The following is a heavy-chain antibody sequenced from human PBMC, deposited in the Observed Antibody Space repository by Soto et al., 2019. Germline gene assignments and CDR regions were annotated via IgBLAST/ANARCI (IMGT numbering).Heavy chain of an antibody. CDR1: GFSLITSGLG. V-gene: IGHV2-5*01. Sequence: SGPTLVNPTQTLTLTCTFSGFSLITSGLGVGWIRQPPGKALEWLAVIYWNDDKRYSPSLKSRLTITKGTSDNQVVLTMTNVDPVDTASYYCAHFNGYEEFEYWGQGTLVTVSS. CDR2: IYWNDDK. CDR3: AHFNGYEEFEY. D-gene: IGHD5-12*01. J-gene: IGHJ4*02.